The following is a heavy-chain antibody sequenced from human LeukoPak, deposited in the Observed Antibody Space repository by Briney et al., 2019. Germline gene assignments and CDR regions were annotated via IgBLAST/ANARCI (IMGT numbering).Heavy chain of an antibody. Sequence: GGSLRLSCAASGFTFDDYGLSWVRQAPGKGLEWVSAISGSGGSSFYADSVKGRFTISRDNSKNTLYLQMNSLRAEDTAVYYCAKCILTGYYKGYMDVWGKGTTVTISS. CDR3: AKCILTGYYKGYMDV. V-gene: IGHV3-23*01. J-gene: IGHJ6*03. D-gene: IGHD3-9*01. CDR1: GFTFDDYG. CDR2: ISGSGGSS.